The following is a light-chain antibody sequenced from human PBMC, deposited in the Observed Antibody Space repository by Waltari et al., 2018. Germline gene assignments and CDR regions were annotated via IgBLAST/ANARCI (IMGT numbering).Light chain of an antibody. Sequence: EIVLTQSPGTLSLSPGERVTLSCRASQRISASLSWYQQKLGQPPRLLIYDTSNRAIGIPDRFSGSGSGTDFTLTINRLEPEDFAVYFCQQYADSPITFGLGTRLDIK. J-gene: IGKJ5*01. CDR3: QQYADSPIT. CDR1: QRISAS. CDR2: DTS. V-gene: IGKV3-20*01.